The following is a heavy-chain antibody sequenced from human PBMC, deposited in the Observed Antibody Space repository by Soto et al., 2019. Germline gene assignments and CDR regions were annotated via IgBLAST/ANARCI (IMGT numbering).Heavy chain of an antibody. CDR3: AKMWLRMGYYYYYMDV. V-gene: IGHV3-30*18. J-gene: IGHJ6*03. CDR2: ISYDGSNK. Sequence: VQLVESGGGVVQPGRSLRLSCAASGFTFSSYGMHWVRQAPGKGLEWVAVISYDGSNKYYADSVKGRFTISRDNSKNTLYLQMNSLRAEDTAVYYCAKMWLRMGYYYYYMDVWGKGTTVTVSS. CDR1: GFTFSSYG. D-gene: IGHD5-12*01.